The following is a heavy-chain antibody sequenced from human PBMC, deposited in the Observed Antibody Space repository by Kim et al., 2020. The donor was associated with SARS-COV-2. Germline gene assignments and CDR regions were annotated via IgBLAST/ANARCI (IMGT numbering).Heavy chain of an antibody. J-gene: IGHJ4*02. Sequence: GGSLRLSCAASGFTFSSYDMHWVRQATGKGLEWVSAIGTAGDTYYPGSVKGRFTISRENAKNSLYLQMNSLRAGDTAVYYCARVRWRAVGMIVVVIFNYPFSLWYWGQGTLVTVSS. D-gene: IGHD3-22*01. V-gene: IGHV3-13*01. CDR3: ARVRWRAVGMIVVVIFNYPFSLWY. CDR1: GFTFSSYD. CDR2: IGTAGDT.